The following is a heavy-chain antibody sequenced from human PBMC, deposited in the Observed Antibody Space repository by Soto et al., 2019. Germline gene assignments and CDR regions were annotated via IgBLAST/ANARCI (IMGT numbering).Heavy chain of an antibody. Sequence: SETLSLTCTVSGDSISSADYYWSWIRQTPGKGLEWIGHIFYSGTTYYNPSLKSRLTISVDTSKNHFSLRLTSVTAAGTAVYYCARDLWVEPELYYYGMDVWGQGTTVTVSS. CDR1: GDSISSADYY. V-gene: IGHV4-30-4*01. CDR2: IFYSGTT. D-gene: IGHD1-1*01. J-gene: IGHJ6*02. CDR3: ARDLWVEPELYYYGMDV.